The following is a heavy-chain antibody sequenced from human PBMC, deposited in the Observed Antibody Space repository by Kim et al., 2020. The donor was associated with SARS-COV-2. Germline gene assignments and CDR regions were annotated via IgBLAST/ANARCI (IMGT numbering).Heavy chain of an antibody. CDR3: VRDPTTVTRGYFDL. CDR1: GFSFSSYF. J-gene: IGHJ2*01. Sequence: GGSLRLSCEASGFSFSSYFMNWVRQAPGKGLEWLSFISLSGSTVDYADSVKGRFTISRDNARNSLFLQMNSLRAEDTAVYYCVRDPTTVTRGYFDLWGRG. V-gene: IGHV3-48*04. CDR2: ISLSGSTV. D-gene: IGHD4-17*01.